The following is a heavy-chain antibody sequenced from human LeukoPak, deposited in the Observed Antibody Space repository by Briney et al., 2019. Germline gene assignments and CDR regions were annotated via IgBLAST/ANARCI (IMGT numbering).Heavy chain of an antibody. CDR3: ARDTTYYYGSGSDD. V-gene: IGHV3-21*01. CDR1: GVTFSSYS. Sequence: GGSLRLSCAASGVTFSSYSMNWVRQAPGKGREWGSSISSSSSYIYYADSVKGRFTISRDNAKNSLNLQMNSLRAEDTAAYYCARDTTYYYGSGSDDWGQGTLVTASS. D-gene: IGHD3-10*01. J-gene: IGHJ4*02. CDR2: ISSSSSYI.